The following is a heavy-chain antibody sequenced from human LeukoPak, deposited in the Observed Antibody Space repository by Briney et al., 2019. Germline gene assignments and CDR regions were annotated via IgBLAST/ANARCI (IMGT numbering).Heavy chain of an antibody. CDR3: ARVTAVAGSSAY. CDR2: INHSGST. J-gene: IGHJ4*02. CDR1: GGSFCGYN. D-gene: IGHD6-19*01. Sequence: SETLSLTCAVYGGSFCGYNWSRIRQPPGKGLEWIGEINHSGSTNYNPSLKSRVTISVDTSKNQFSLKLSSVTAADTAGYYCARVTAVAGSSAYWGQGTLVTVSS. V-gene: IGHV4-34*01.